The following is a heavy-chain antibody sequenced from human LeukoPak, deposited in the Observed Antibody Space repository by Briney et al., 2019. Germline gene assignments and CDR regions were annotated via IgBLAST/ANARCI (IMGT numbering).Heavy chain of an antibody. CDR3: ARRADSSGYYGY. V-gene: IGHV4-59*08. J-gene: IGHJ4*02. CDR1: GGSISSYY. D-gene: IGHD3-22*01. CDR2: IYYSGST. Sequence: SETLSLTCTVSGGSISSYYWSWIRQPPGKGLEWIGYIYYSGSTNYNPSLKSRVTISVDTSENQFSLKLSSVTAADTAVYYCARRADSSGYYGYWGQGTLVTVSS.